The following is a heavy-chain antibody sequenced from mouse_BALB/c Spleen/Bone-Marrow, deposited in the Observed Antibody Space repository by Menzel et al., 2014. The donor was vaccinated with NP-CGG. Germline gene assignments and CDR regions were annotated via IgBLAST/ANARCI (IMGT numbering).Heavy chain of an antibody. V-gene: IGHV2-9*02. Sequence: VQLVESGPGLVAPSQSLSITCTVSGFSLTSYGVHWVRQPPGKGLEWLGVIWAGGSTNYNSPLMYRLSISKDNSKSQVFLKMNSLQSDDTAMYYCARYGYFYAMDYGGQGTSVTVSS. D-gene: IGHD2-2*01. J-gene: IGHJ4*01. CDR3: ARYGYFYAMDY. CDR2: IWAGGST. CDR1: GFSLTSYG.